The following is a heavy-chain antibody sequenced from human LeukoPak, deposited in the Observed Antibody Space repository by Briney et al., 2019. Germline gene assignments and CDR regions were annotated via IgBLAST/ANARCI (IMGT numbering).Heavy chain of an antibody. CDR2: ICSSGSA. V-gene: IGHV4-31*03. D-gene: IGHD2-15*01. J-gene: IGHJ6*02. CDR1: GGSISSGVYC. Sequence: PSETLSLTCTVSGGSISSGVYCWSWIRQRPGEGLQWIGYICSSGSAYYNASLKSRVSMSTDTSNNQFSRKLNSVTAADTAVYYCARDGGGSLHGMDVWGQGTTVTVSS. CDR3: ARDGGGSLHGMDV.